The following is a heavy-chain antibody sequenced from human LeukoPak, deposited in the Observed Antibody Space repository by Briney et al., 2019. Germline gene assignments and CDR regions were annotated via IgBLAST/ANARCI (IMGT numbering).Heavy chain of an antibody. J-gene: IGHJ4*02. CDR1: GGSISSYY. Sequence: SVTLSLTCTVSGGSISSYYWSWSRQPPGKGLEWIGYIYYSGSTNYNPSLKSRVTISVDTSKNQFSLKLSSVTAADTAVYYCAGWDGGSRYFDYWGQGTLVTVSS. D-gene: IGHD1-26*01. CDR3: AGWDGGSRYFDY. V-gene: IGHV4-59*01. CDR2: IYYSGST.